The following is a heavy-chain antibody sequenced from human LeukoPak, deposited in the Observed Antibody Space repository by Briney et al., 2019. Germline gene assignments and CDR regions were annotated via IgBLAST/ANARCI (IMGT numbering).Heavy chain of an antibody. D-gene: IGHD6-19*01. V-gene: IGHV3-15*01. CDR1: GFTFSGAW. CDR2: IKSKSYGGTT. CDR3: TAESIAVPGSWAFDI. Sequence: GGSLRLSCAVSGFTFSGAWMSWVRLAPGKGLEWVGRIKSKSYGGTTDYAAPVKGRFTISRDDSKNTLYLQMNSLKTEDTAIYYCTAESIAVPGSWAFDIWGHGTMVTVSS. J-gene: IGHJ3*02.